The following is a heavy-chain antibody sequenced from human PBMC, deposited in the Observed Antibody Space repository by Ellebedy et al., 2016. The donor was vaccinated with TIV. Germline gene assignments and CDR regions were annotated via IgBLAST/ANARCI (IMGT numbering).Heavy chain of an antibody. Sequence: GESLKISXAASGFTFSSYSMNWVRQAPGKGLEWVSSISSSSSYIYYADSVKGRFTISRDNAKNSLYLQMNSLRAEDTAVYYCARPWFEYSSSSGFDYWGQGTLVTVSS. J-gene: IGHJ4*02. CDR2: ISSSSSYI. D-gene: IGHD6-6*01. CDR1: GFTFSSYS. CDR3: ARPWFEYSSSSGFDY. V-gene: IGHV3-21*01.